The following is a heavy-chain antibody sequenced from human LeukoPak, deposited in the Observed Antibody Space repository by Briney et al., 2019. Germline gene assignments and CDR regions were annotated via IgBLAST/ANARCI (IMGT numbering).Heavy chain of an antibody. CDR1: GFSFSVYS. D-gene: IGHD5-18*01. CDR3: ARDGDYSHGYGKDY. V-gene: IGHV3-30-3*01. Sequence: GGSLRLSCAASGFSFSVYSMHWVRQAPGKGLEWVARTASDGSNEDYADSVKGRFTISRDNSKNTLFLQINSLTSEDTAVYYCARDGDYSHGYGKDYWGQGTQVTVSS. CDR2: TASDGSNE. J-gene: IGHJ4*02.